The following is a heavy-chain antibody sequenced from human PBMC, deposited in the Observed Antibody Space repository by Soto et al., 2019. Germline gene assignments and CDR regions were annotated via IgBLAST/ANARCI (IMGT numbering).Heavy chain of an antibody. Sequence: GESLKISCQGTGYRFSRSWIGWVRQKPGKGLEWLGNVYPSDSDVRYSPAFEGQVTISADNSISTAYLQWTSLKASDTAIYYCSKFKYSTSVRYLQHWGQGTPVTVSS. J-gene: IGHJ1*01. CDR1: GYRFSRSW. D-gene: IGHD6-6*01. V-gene: IGHV5-51*01. CDR3: SKFKYSTSVRYLQH. CDR2: VYPSDSDV.